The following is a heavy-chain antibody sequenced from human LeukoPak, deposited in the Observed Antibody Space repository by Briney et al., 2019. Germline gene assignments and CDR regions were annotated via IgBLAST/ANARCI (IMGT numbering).Heavy chain of an antibody. CDR1: GGSISSYY. CDR3: ARGRDGYRFDY. J-gene: IGHJ4*02. CDR2: IYYSGST. D-gene: IGHD5-24*01. V-gene: IGHV4-59*01. Sequence: SETLSLTCSVSGGSISSYYWSWIRQPPGKGLEWIGYIYYSGSTNYNPSLKSRVTISVDTSKNQFSLKLSSVTAADTAVYYCARGRDGYRFDYWGQGTLVTVSS.